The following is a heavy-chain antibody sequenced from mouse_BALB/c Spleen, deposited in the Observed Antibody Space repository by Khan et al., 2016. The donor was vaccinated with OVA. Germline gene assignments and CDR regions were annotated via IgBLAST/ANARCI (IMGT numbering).Heavy chain of an antibody. D-gene: IGHD1-1*01. CDR3: TRPIYYYDALDY. J-gene: IGHJ4*01. V-gene: IGHV14-3*02. Sequence: VQLKQSGAELVKPGASVKLSCTASGFNIKDNYIHWVKQRPEQGLEWIGRIDPANGHTKYDPKFQGKATLTADTSSNTAYLQLISLTSEDTAVYYCTRPIYYYDALDYWGQGTSVAVSS. CDR1: GFNIKDNY. CDR2: IDPANGHT.